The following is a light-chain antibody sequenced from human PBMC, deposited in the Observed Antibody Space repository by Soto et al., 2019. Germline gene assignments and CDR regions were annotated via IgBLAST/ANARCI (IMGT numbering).Light chain of an antibody. CDR1: QSVSSK. CDR2: GVS. Sequence: IVMTQSPSTLSVYTGERATLSCRASQSVSSKLAWFQQKPGQAPSLLIYGVSTRATGVPARFSGGGSGTEFTLTISSLQSEDFAVYYCQQYNNWPTWTFGQGTKVDIK. CDR3: QQYNNWPTWT. J-gene: IGKJ1*01. V-gene: IGKV3-15*01.